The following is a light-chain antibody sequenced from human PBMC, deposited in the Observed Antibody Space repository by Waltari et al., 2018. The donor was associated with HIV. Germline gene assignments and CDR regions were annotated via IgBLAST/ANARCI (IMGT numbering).Light chain of an antibody. V-gene: IGKV1-39*01. CDR2: AAS. Sequence: DIQMTQSPSSLSASVGDGVTITCRASQNISSYLNWYQQKPGKAPNLLIYAASNLLSGVPSRFGGSGSGRDFSLTISNLRREDFAVYYCQQYGSSPRLTFGGGTKVEIK. CDR3: QQYGSSPRLT. CDR1: QNISSY. J-gene: IGKJ4*01.